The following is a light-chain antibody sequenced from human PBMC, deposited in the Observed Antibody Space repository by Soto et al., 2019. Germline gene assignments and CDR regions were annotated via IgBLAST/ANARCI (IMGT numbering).Light chain of an antibody. J-gene: IGLJ2*01. Sequence: QSALTQPASVAGSPGQSITISCTGTSSDVGGYNYVSWYQQHPGKAPKLMIYDVSNRPSGVSNRFSGSKSGNTASLTISGLQAEDGADYYCSAYTSSRTVVFGRGTKLTVL. CDR1: SSDVGGYNY. V-gene: IGLV2-14*01. CDR2: DVS. CDR3: SAYTSSRTVV.